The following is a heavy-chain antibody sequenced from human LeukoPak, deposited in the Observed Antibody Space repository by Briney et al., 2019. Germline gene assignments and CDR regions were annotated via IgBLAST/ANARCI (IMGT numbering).Heavy chain of an antibody. CDR1: GGSFSGYY. J-gene: IGHJ4*02. D-gene: IGHD3-10*01. V-gene: IGHV4-34*01. CDR3: ARGYYYGSGSYYKLYYFDC. Sequence: SETLSLTCAVYGGSFSGYYWSWIRQPPGKGLEWIGEINHSGSTSYNPSLKSRVTISVDTSKNQFSLKLSSVTAADTAVYYCARGYYYGSGSYYKLYYFDCWGQGTLVTVSS. CDR2: INHSGST.